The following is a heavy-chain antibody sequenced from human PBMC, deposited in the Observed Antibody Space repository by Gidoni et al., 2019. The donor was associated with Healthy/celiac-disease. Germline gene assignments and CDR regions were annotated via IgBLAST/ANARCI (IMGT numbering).Heavy chain of an antibody. J-gene: IGHJ6*02. D-gene: IGHD3-16*01. CDR3: ATAHAGGIPYYGMDV. V-gene: IGHV1-24*01. CDR1: GYTLTELS. Sequence: QVQLVQSGAAVKTPGASVKVSCKVSGYTLTELSMHWVRQAPGKGLEWRGGFAPEDGETIYAQKFQGRVTMTEDTSTDTAYMELSSLRSEDTAVYYCATAHAGGIPYYGMDVWGQGTTVTVSS. CDR2: FAPEDGET.